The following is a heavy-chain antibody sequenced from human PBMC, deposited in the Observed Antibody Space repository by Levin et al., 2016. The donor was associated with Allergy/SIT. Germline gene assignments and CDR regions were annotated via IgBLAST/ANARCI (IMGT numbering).Heavy chain of an antibody. CDR2: IYHSGST. Sequence: WIRQPPGKGLEWIGEIYHSGSTNYNPSLKSRVTISVDKSKNQFSLKLSSVTAADTAVYYCARFMGSGSYSAFDIWGQGTMVTVSS. CDR3: ARFMGSGSYSAFDI. J-gene: IGHJ3*02. D-gene: IGHD3-10*01. V-gene: IGHV4-4*02.